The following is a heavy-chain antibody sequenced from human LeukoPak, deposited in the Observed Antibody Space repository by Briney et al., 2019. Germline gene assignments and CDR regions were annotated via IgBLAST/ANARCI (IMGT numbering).Heavy chain of an antibody. CDR1: GGTISSYY. Sequence: SETLSLTCTVSGGTISSYYWGWIRQPPGKGLEWTGSINYRGSTYYNPSLKSRVTISVDTSKNQFSLKLSSVTAADTAVYYCARLRPLGANCSGGSCHRYSDYWGQGTLVTVSS. CDR2: INYRGST. D-gene: IGHD2-15*01. J-gene: IGHJ4*02. V-gene: IGHV4-39*01. CDR3: ARLRPLGANCSGGSCHRYSDY.